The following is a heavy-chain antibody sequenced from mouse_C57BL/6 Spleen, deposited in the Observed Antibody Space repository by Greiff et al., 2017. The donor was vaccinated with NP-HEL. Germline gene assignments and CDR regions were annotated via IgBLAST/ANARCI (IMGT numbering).Heavy chain of an antibody. Sequence: EVMLVESGGGLVKPGGSLKLSCAASGFTFSDYGMHWVRQAPGKGLEWVAYISSGSSTIYYADTVTGRFTISRDNAKNTLFLQMTSLRSEDTAMYYCARRLGRGYFDYWGQGTTLTVSS. D-gene: IGHD4-1*01. CDR3: ARRLGRGYFDY. CDR2: ISSGSSTI. V-gene: IGHV5-17*01. CDR1: GFTFSDYG. J-gene: IGHJ2*01.